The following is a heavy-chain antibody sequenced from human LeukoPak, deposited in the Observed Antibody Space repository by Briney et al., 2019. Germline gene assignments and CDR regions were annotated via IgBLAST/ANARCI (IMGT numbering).Heavy chain of an antibody. CDR1: GGSISSGGYY. D-gene: IGHD3-9*01. J-gene: IGHJ6*02. CDR2: IYYSGST. CDR3: ARGYFDWLYYYYGTDV. Sequence: SQTLSLTCTVSGGSISSGGYYWSWIRQHPGKGLEWIGYIYYSGSTYYNPSLKSRVTKSVDTSKNQFSLKLSSVTAADTAVYYCARGYFDWLYYYYGTDVWGQGTTVTVSS. V-gene: IGHV4-31*03.